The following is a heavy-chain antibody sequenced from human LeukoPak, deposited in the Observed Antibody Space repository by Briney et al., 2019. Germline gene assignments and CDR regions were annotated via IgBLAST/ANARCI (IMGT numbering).Heavy chain of an antibody. J-gene: IGHJ4*02. CDR2: IVGDGTSA. CDR1: GFSFSSYW. V-gene: IGHV3-74*01. Sequence: QSGGSLRLSCVASGFSFSSYWMHWVRQVPGKGLVWVARIVGDGTSATYADSVKGRFTISRDNAKNSLYLQMNSLRAEDTAVYYCARDSPYLDYGDYSDFDYWGQGTLVTVSS. CDR3: ARDSPYLDYGDYSDFDY. D-gene: IGHD4-17*01.